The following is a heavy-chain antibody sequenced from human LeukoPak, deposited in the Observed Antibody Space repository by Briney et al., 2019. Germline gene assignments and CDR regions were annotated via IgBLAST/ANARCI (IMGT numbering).Heavy chain of an antibody. V-gene: IGHV3-30*18. D-gene: IGHD3-22*01. CDR1: GFTFSSYG. CDR2: ISYDGSNK. CDR3: AKDGYYYDSSYYGMDV. Sequence: PGRSLRLSCAASGFTFSSYGMHWVRQAPGKGLEWVAVISYDGSNKYYADSVKGRFTISRDNSKNTLYLQMNSLRAEDTAVYYCAKDGYYYDSSYYGMDVWGQGTTVTVSS. J-gene: IGHJ6*02.